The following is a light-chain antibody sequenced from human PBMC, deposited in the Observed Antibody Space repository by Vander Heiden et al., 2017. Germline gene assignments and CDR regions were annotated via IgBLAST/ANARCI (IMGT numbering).Light chain of an antibody. V-gene: IGLV3-25*03. J-gene: IGLJ2*01. CDR1: ALPKQY. Sequence: SYELTQPPSVSVSPGQTDRITCSGDALPKQYAYWSQQKPGQAPLLLIYKDSERPSGIPERFSGASSGTTVTLTISGVHAEDEADYYCQSADSSGTYHVVFGGGTKLTVL. CDR2: KDS. CDR3: QSADSSGTYHVV.